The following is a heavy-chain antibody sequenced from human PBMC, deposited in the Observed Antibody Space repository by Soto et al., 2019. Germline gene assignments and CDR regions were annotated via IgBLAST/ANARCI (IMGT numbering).Heavy chain of an antibody. V-gene: IGHV2-5*02. CDR2: IYWDDDK. Sequence: QITLKESGPTLVKPTQTLTLTCTFSGFSLSTSGVGVGWIRQPPGKALEWLALIYWDDDKRYSPSLKSRLTITKDTSKNQVVLTMTTMDPVDTATYYCAHQLGWLLLPGGAFAIWGQGTMVTVSS. J-gene: IGHJ3*02. CDR1: GFSLSTSGVG. D-gene: IGHD5-12*01. CDR3: AHQLGWLLLPGGAFAI.